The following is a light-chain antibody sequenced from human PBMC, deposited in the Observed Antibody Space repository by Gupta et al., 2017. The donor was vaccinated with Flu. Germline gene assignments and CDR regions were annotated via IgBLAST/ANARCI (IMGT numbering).Light chain of an antibody. J-gene: IGLJ3*02. CDR1: SGSIADNY. V-gene: IGLV6-57*03. CDR3: QSYDTSNPWV. CDR2: EDR. Sequence: NFMLTQPHSVSEAPGKTVTISCTRSSGSIADNYVPWYQQRPGIAPTIVIYEDRHRPSWVPARFSGSIDRSSTSASLIISGLKTEDEDDYYCQSYDTSNPWVFGGGTRLTVL.